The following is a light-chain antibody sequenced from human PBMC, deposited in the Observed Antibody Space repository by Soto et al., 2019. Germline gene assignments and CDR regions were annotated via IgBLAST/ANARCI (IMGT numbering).Light chain of an antibody. J-gene: IGKJ5*01. CDR1: QGIRND. CDR3: LQDYNYPWT. Sequence: AIHMSQSPSSLSASVGYRFTITCRASQGIRNDLGWYQQKPGKAPKLLIYAASSLQSGVPSRFRGSGSGTDFTLTISSLQPEDFETYYCLQDYNYPWTFGQGTRLEIK. CDR2: AAS. V-gene: IGKV1-6*01.